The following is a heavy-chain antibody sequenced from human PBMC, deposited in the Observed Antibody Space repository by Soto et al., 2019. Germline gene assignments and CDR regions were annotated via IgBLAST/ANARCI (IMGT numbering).Heavy chain of an antibody. J-gene: IGHJ4*02. CDR3: AHAYGGRSLY. D-gene: IGHD1-26*01. V-gene: IGHV2-5*02. CDR1: GFSLTTDRVG. CDR2: IYWDDSK. Sequence: QITLKESGPTLVKPTQTLTLTCTFSGFSLTTDRVGVGWIRQPPGEALEWLAVIYWDDSKTYRPSLESSLTITKDTSQNQVALTMTNMDSLDTATYYCAHAYGGRSLYWGQGTLVPVSS.